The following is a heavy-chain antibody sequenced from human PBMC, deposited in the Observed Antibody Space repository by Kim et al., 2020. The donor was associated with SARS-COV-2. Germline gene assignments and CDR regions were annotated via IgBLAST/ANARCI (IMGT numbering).Heavy chain of an antibody. CDR3: ARAPPAFWSGLLGGEGFDP. J-gene: IGHJ5*02. CDR2: IIPIFGTS. CDR1: GGTFSSYA. Sequence: SVKVSCKASGGTFSSYAISWVRQAPGQGLEWMGGIIPIFGTSNYAQKFQGRVTITADESTSTAYMELSSLRSEDTAVYYCARAPPAFWSGLLGGEGFDPWGQGTLVTVSS. V-gene: IGHV1-69*13. D-gene: IGHD3-3*01.